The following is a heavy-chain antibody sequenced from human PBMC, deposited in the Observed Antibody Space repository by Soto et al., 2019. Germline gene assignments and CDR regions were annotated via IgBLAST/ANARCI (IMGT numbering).Heavy chain of an antibody. Sequence: QVQLVESGGGVVQPGRSLRLSCAASGFTLSSYGMHWVRQAPGKGLEWVSIISYDGDNKYYGDSVKGRFTISRDDSKNTLYLQMNSLRAEDTAVYYCAKVMEEVKTTIGRGLDYWGQGTLVTVSS. D-gene: IGHD1-1*01. V-gene: IGHV3-30*18. CDR2: ISYDGDNK. J-gene: IGHJ4*02. CDR3: AKVMEEVKTTIGRGLDY. CDR1: GFTLSSYG.